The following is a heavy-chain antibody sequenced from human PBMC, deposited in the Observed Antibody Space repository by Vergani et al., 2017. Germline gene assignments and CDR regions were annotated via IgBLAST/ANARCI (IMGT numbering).Heavy chain of an antibody. CDR2: IDWDNTK. CDR3: ARTSGRTITCHSKACWFDS. CDR1: GFSLSSGGMR. J-gene: IGHJ5*01. V-gene: IGHV2-70*04. D-gene: IGHD3-10*01. Sequence: QVTLKESGPALVKPTQTLTLTCSLSGFSLSSGGMRVSWIRQPPGKALEWLARIDWDNTKVYSSSLKSRLFISKDISKNEVVLTMTNMDPVDTATYCCARTSGRTITCHSKACWFDSWGQGILVTVSS.